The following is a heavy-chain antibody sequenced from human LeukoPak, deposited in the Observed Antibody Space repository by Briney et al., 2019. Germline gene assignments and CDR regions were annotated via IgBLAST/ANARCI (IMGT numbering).Heavy chain of an antibody. Sequence: PSETLSLTCAVYGGSFSGYYWSWIRQPPGKWLEWIGEINHSGSTNYNPSLKSRVTISVDRSKNQFSLKLSSVTAADTAAYYCASSPDDYVWGSYRFDYWGQGTLVTVSS. V-gene: IGHV4-34*01. CDR1: GGSFSGYY. D-gene: IGHD3-16*02. CDR3: ASSPDDYVWGSYRFDY. J-gene: IGHJ4*02. CDR2: INHSGST.